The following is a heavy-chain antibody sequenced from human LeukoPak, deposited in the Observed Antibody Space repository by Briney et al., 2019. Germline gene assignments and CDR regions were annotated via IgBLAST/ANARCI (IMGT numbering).Heavy chain of an antibody. CDR3: ARGYTKDY. CDR1: GGSNY. CDR2: IHYSGSP. Sequence: SETLSLTCTVSGGSNYWSWIRQPPGKGLEWIAYIHYSGSPHYNPSLKSRVTISIDTSKNQFSLKLSSVTAADTVVYYCARGYTKDYWGQGTLVTVSS. J-gene: IGHJ4*02. V-gene: IGHV4-59*12. D-gene: IGHD1-1*01.